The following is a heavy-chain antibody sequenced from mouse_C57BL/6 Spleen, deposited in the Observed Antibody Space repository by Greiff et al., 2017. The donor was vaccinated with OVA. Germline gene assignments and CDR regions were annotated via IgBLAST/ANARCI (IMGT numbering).Heavy chain of an antibody. J-gene: IGHJ4*01. Sequence: EVQVVESGGGLVKPGGSLKLSCAASGFTFSDYGMHWVRQAPEKGLEWVAYISSGSSTIYYADTVKGRFTISRDNAKNTLFLQMTSLRSEDTAMYYCARGVTTVEYYAMDYWGQGTSVTVAS. CDR2: ISSGSSTI. D-gene: IGHD1-1*01. CDR3: ARGVTTVEYYAMDY. CDR1: GFTFSDYG. V-gene: IGHV5-17*01.